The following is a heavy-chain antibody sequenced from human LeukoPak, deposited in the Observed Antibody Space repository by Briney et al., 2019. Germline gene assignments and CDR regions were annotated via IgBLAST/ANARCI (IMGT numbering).Heavy chain of an antibody. D-gene: IGHD2-21*02. J-gene: IGHJ4*02. CDR2: IYHSGST. V-gene: IGHV4-38-2*02. CDR1: GYSISSGYY. CDR3: ARGPDCGGDCYPSY. Sequence: SETLSLTCTVSGYSISSGYYWGWIRQPPGKGLEWIGSIYHSGSTYYNPSLKSRVTISVDTSKNQFSLKLSSVTAADTAVYYCARGPDCGGDCYPSYWGQGTLVTVSS.